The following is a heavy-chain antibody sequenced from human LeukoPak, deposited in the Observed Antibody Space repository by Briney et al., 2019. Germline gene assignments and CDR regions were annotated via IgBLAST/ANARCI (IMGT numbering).Heavy chain of an antibody. Sequence: PSETLSLTCIVSGGSISSYYWSWIRQPPGKGLEWIGYIYYSGSTNYNPSLKSRVTISVDTSKNQFSLKLSSVTAADTAVYYCARVGYYDILTGYYDYYYGMDVWGQGTTVTVSS. V-gene: IGHV4-59*01. CDR3: ARVGYYDILTGYYDYYYGMDV. CDR2: IYYSGST. D-gene: IGHD3-9*01. CDR1: GGSISSYY. J-gene: IGHJ6*02.